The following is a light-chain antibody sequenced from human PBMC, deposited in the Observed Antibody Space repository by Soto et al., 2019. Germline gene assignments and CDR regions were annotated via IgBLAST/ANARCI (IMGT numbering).Light chain of an antibody. Sequence: GDRVTITCRASQGISTYLAWYLQRPGKAPKHLIYGASTLQSGVPSRFSGSGSGTEFTLTISSLQPEDFGTYYCQQLNSDWYAFGQGTKLEIK. CDR2: GAS. J-gene: IGKJ2*01. CDR1: QGISTY. V-gene: IGKV1-9*01. CDR3: QQLNSDWYA.